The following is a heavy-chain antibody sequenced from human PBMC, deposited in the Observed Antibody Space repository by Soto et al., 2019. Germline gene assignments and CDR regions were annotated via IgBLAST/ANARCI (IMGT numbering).Heavy chain of an antibody. CDR2: MNPNSGNT. CDR3: ARSIVVVTALDY. CDR1: GYTFTSDD. J-gene: IGHJ4*02. V-gene: IGHV1-8*01. Sequence: ASVKVSCKASGYTFTSDDINWVRQATGQGLEWMGWMNPNSGNTGHAQKFQGRVTMTRNTSISTAYMELSSLRSEDTAVYYCARSIVVVTALDYWGQGTLVTVSS. D-gene: IGHD2-21*02.